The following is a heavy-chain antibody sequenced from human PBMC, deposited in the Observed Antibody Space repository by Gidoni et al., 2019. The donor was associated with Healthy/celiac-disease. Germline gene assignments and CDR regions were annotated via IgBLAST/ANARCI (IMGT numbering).Heavy chain of an antibody. V-gene: IGHV4-39*01. D-gene: IGHD1-26*01. CDR2: IYYSGST. Sequence: QLQLQESGPGLVKPSETLSLTCTVSVGSISSSSYYWGWIRQPPGKGLEWIGSIYYSGSTYYNPSLKSRVTISVDTSKNQFSLKLSSVTAADTAVYYCARPGYSGSSTAGWYFDLWGRGTLVTVSS. J-gene: IGHJ2*01. CDR1: VGSISSSSYY. CDR3: ARPGYSGSSTAGWYFDL.